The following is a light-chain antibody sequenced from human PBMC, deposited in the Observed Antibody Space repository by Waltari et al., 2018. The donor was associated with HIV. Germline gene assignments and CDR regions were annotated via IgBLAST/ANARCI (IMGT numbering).Light chain of an antibody. J-gene: IGKJ5*01. CDR2: GSS. CDR3: KHYKDWLTIT. CDR1: QPVSSN. V-gene: IGKV3-15*01. Sequence: EIVMPQASVTLSVSPGESATLSCRASQPVSSNLAWYQQRPGQAPRLLIYGSSIRAAGSPSRFSGSGAGTQFTLTISSVQPEDFAVYFCKHYKDWLTITFGQGTRLEIK.